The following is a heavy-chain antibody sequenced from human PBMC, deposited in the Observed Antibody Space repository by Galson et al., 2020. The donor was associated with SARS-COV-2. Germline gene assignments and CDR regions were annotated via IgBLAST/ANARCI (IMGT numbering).Heavy chain of an antibody. CDR3: ARGTYYYDSSGDSVNDAFDI. D-gene: IGHD3-22*01. J-gene: IGHJ3*02. CDR1: GGSVSSSSYS. Sequence: SGTLSPTCTVPGGSVSSSSYSWTWIRQPPGKGLEWIGYVNYSGSTKYNPSLKSRVTISVDTSKNQFSLKLSSVTAADTAVYYCARGTYYYDSSGDSVNDAFDIWGQGTMVTVSS. CDR2: VNYSGST. V-gene: IGHV4-61*01.